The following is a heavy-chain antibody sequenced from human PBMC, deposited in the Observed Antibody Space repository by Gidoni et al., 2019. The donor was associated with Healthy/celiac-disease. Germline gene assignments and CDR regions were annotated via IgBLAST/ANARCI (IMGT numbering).Heavy chain of an antibody. J-gene: IGHJ5*02. CDR3: AREMTTGPSWFDP. V-gene: IGHV3-53*01. Sequence: EVQLAESGGGLIQPGGSLRLSCAASGFSVSSDYMSWVRQAPGKGLEWVSIIYSGSSTYYADSVKGRFTISRDNSKNTLYLQMNSLRVEDTAVYYCAREMTTGPSWFDPWGQGTLVTVSS. CDR1: GFSVSSDY. D-gene: IGHD3-10*01. CDR2: IYSGSST.